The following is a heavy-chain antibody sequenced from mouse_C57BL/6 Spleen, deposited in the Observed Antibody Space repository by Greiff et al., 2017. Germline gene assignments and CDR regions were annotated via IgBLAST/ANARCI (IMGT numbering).Heavy chain of an antibody. CDR2: IYPGDGDT. CDR1: GYAFSSYW. J-gene: IGHJ4*01. D-gene: IGHD2-2*01. V-gene: IGHV1-80*01. Sequence: QVQLKESGAELVKPGASVKISCKASGYAFSSYWMNWVKQRPGKGLEWIGQIYPGDGDTNYNGKFKGKATLTADKSSSTAYMQLSSLTSEDSAVYFCARGMGMVTTYYAMDYWGQGTSVTVSS. CDR3: ARGMGMVTTYYAMDY.